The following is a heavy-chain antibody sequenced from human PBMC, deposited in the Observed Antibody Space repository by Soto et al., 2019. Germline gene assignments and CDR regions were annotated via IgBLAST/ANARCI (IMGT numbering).Heavy chain of an antibody. CDR3: ARRQWELLRGLDV. J-gene: IGHJ6*02. V-gene: IGHV5-51*01. CDR1: GYRFTSYW. CDR2: IYPGDSDT. Sequence: GESLKISCEGSGYRFTSYWIGWVRQMPGKGLEWMGIIYPGDSDTRYSPSFQGQVTISADKSISTAYLQWSSLKASDTAMYYCARRQWELLRGLDVWGQGTTVTVSS. D-gene: IGHD1-26*01.